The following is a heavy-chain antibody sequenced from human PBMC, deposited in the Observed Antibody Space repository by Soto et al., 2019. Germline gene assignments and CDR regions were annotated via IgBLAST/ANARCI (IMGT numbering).Heavy chain of an antibody. CDR3: ARDHGDERFLEWLRYYYGMDV. D-gene: IGHD3-3*01. V-gene: IGHV3-33*01. CDR1: GFTFSSYG. J-gene: IGHJ6*02. CDR2: IWYDGSNK. Sequence: GGSLRLSCAASGFTFSSYGMHWVRQAPGKGLEWVAVIWYDGSNKYYADSVKGRFTISRDNSKNTLYLQMNSLRAEDTAVYYCARDHGDERFLEWLRYYYGMDVWGQGTTVTVSS.